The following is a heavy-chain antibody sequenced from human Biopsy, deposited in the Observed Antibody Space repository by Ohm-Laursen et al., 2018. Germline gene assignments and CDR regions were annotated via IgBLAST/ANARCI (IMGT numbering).Heavy chain of an antibody. J-gene: IGHJ4*02. V-gene: IGHV4-59*12. CDR3: ARAAFGPFDS. Sequence: SETLSLTCAVSGGSISSYYWSWIRQPPGKGLEWIGYIYYTGSTNFNPPLKSRVTMSIDTSKNQFSLRLSSVTAADTAVYYCARAAFGPFDSWGQGALVTVSS. CDR1: GGSISSYY. D-gene: IGHD3-16*01. CDR2: IYYTGST.